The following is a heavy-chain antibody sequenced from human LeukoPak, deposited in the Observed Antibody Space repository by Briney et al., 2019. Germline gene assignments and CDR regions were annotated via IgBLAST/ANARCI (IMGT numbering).Heavy chain of an antibody. V-gene: IGHV3-33*01. CDR3: ARDWDSSGYPHIDY. CDR2: IWADGNNK. Sequence: GGSLRLSCAASGFTFSTHAMHWVRQAPGMGLEWVAFIWADGNNKYYGTSVRGRFTISKDNSEKMVYLQMNSLRAEDTAVYYCARDWDSSGYPHIDYWGQGTLVTVSS. D-gene: IGHD3-22*01. J-gene: IGHJ4*02. CDR1: GFTFSTHA.